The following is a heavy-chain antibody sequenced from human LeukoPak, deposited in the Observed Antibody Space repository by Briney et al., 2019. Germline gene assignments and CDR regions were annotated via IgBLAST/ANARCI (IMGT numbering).Heavy chain of an antibody. V-gene: IGHV3-23*01. CDR3: AKGHSGYDYSNYYGMDV. J-gene: IGHJ6*02. CDR1: GFTFSSYA. D-gene: IGHD5-12*01. CDR2: ISGSGGST. Sequence: PGGSLRLSCAASGFTFSSYAMSWVRQAPGKGQEWVSAISGSGGSTYYADSVKGRFTVSRDNSKNTLYLQMNSLRAEDTAVYYCAKGHSGYDYSNYYGMDVWGQGTTVTVSS.